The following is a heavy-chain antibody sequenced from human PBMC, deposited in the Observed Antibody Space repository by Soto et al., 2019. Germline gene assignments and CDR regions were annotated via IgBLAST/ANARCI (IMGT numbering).Heavy chain of an antibody. Sequence: PRGPLRLSSPPRGFIFRIVGLSWVRQGPGKGQEWIGRIPRRRENETTDYASPARGRFIISRDDSKNMLYLQLNSLKSEHTGVYYWVTVLPHANSWFDYWGQGT. CDR1: GFIFRIVG. J-gene: IGHJ4*02. CDR2: IPRRRENETT. D-gene: IGHD2-2*01. V-gene: IGHV3-15*01. CDR3: VTVLPHANSWFDY.